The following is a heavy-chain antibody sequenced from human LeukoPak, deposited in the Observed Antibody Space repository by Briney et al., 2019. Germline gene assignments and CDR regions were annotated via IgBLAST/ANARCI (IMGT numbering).Heavy chain of an antibody. CDR1: GGSISSRSHY. Sequence: PSETLSLTCTVSGGSISSRSHYWCWIRQPPGKGLEWLGSIYYSGSTSYNPSLKRRVTISVDTSKNQFSLKMSAVTAADTAVYHCARRIDLAGSTFDYWGQGALVTVSS. CDR3: ARRIDLAGSTFDY. J-gene: IGHJ4*02. D-gene: IGHD3-9*01. CDR2: IYYSGST. V-gene: IGHV4-39*01.